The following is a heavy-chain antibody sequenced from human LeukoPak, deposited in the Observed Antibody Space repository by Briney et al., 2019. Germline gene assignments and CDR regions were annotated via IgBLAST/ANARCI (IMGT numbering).Heavy chain of an antibody. CDR3: AKGLRTGVGPYMGYHYYMDV. V-gene: IGHV3-23*01. CDR1: GFTFSSYA. Sequence: GGSLRLSCAASGFTFSSYAMSWVRQAPGKGLKWVSTINDNGAGTYYADSVKGRFTISRDNSYNTVSLQMNSLRDEDTGVYYCAKGLRTGVGPYMGYHYYMDVWGKGATVPVSS. J-gene: IGHJ6*03. CDR2: INDNGAGT. D-gene: IGHD3-16*01.